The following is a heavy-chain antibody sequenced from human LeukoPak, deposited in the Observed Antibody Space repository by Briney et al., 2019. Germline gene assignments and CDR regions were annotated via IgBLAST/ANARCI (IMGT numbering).Heavy chain of an antibody. V-gene: IGHV1-2*02. J-gene: IGHJ4*02. D-gene: IGHD6-13*01. Sequence: ASVKVSCKASGYTFTSYHVNWVRQASGQGLEWMGWINANTGGTNYAQKFQGKFTMTRDTSITTVYMELSRLAFDETAVYFCARIGYSSTFDYWGQGTLVTVSS. CDR3: ARIGYSSTFDY. CDR2: INANTGGT. CDR1: GYTFTSYH.